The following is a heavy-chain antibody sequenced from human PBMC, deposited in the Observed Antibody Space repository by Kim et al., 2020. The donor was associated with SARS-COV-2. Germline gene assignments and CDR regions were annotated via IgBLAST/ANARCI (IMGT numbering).Heavy chain of an antibody. Sequence: GGSLRLSCAASGITVSSNYMSWVRQAPGKGLEWVSVIYSGGSTYYADSVKGRITISRDNYKNKLYLQMNSLRAEDTAVYYCARDLAVYGMDVWGQGTTVTVSS. V-gene: IGHV3-66*01. CDR3: ARDLAVYGMDV. CDR2: IYSGGST. J-gene: IGHJ6*02. D-gene: IGHD6-19*01. CDR1: GITVSSNY.